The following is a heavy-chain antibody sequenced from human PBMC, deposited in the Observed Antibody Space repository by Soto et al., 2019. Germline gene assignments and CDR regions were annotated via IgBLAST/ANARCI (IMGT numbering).Heavy chain of an antibody. Sequence: ASVKVSCKVSGYTLTELSMHWVRQAPGKGLEWMGGFDPEDGETIYAQKFQGRVTMTEDTSTDTAYMELSSLRSEDTAVYYCATTLYYYDSSGYEYYFDYGGQGTLVTVSS. CDR1: GYTLTELS. CDR3: ATTLYYYDSSGYEYYFDY. CDR2: FDPEDGET. V-gene: IGHV1-24*01. D-gene: IGHD3-22*01. J-gene: IGHJ4*02.